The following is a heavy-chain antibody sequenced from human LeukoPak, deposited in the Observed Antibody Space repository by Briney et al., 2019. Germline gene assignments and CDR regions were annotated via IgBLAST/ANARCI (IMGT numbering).Heavy chain of an antibody. J-gene: IGHJ4*02. CDR3: ARVGSGATPFDY. Sequence: GESPKISSKGYGYSFINFWIGWGRQMPGKGLEWMGIIYPGDSHTRHSPSFQGQVTITTDKSISTAYLQWSSLKASDTAMYYCARVGSGATPFDYWGQGTLVTVSS. CDR1: GYSFINFW. CDR2: IYPGDSHT. D-gene: IGHD1-26*01. V-gene: IGHV5-51*01.